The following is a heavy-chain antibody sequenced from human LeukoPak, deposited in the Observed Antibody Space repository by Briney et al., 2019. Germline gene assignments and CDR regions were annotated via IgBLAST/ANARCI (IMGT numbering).Heavy chain of an antibody. Sequence: PSETLSLTCTVSGASISNYYWSWIRQPPGKGLEWIGEINHSGSTNFNPSLKSRVTISVDASKRQFSLQLSSVTAADTAVYYCASPTDYATHYYFAYWGQGTLVTVSS. CDR1: GASISNYY. J-gene: IGHJ4*02. CDR2: INHSGST. D-gene: IGHD4-17*01. V-gene: IGHV4-34*01. CDR3: ASPTDYATHYYFAY.